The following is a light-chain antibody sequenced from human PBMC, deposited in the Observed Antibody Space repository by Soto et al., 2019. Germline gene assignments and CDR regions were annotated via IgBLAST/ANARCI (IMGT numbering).Light chain of an antibody. J-gene: IGKJ1*01. CDR1: QSVSNW. V-gene: IGKV1-5*01. CDR3: QQYNSYSA. CDR2: DAS. Sequence: DIQMTQSPSTLSASVGDRVTITCRASQSVSNWLAWYQQKRGKAPELLIYDASILNTGVPSRFSGSGSGTEFTLTISSLQPDDFATYDCQQYNSYSAFGQGTKVEIK.